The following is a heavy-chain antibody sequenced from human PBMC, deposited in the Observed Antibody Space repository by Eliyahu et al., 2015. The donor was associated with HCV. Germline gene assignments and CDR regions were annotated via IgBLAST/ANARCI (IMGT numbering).Heavy chain of an antibody. CDR1: GFXFTDAW. CDR2: INSRLDGGRP. Sequence: EVQLVESGGGLVKPGGSLRLSCAASGFXFTDAWLRWVRQAPGKGLEWVGHINSRLDGGRPVYAAAVKDRFSISTYESENTLFLQMNSLQAEDTAVYYCTTRPSYDSSGYYYPNRDFWGQGTLVTVSS. J-gene: IGHJ4*02. D-gene: IGHD3-22*01. V-gene: IGHV3-15*01. CDR3: TTRPSYDSSGYYYPNRDF.